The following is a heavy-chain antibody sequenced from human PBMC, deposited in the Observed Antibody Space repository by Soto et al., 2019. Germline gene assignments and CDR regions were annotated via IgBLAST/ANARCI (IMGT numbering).Heavy chain of an antibody. CDR2: IYPDDSDT. J-gene: IGHJ4*02. D-gene: IGHD3-22*01. V-gene: IGHV5-51*01. Sequence: RGESLKISCKGSGYMFTNYWIGWVRQMPGRGLEWMGIIYPDDSDTRYSPSFQGQVTISVDKSISTAYLQWSSLKTSDTAMYYCARHDRDGGYSSGYYALDHWGQGTLVTVSS. CDR3: ARHDRDGGYSSGYYALDH. CDR1: GYMFTNYW.